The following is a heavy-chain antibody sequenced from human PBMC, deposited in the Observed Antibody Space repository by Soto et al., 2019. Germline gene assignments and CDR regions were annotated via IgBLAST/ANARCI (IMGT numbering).Heavy chain of an antibody. Sequence: LSLTCAASGFTFSSYAMSWVRQAPGKGLEWVSAISGSGGSTYYADTVKGLFTITRDNSKNTLYLQMNSLRAEDTAVYYCAKDGTGEKRYYFDYWGQGTLVTVSS. D-gene: IGHD7-27*01. CDR2: ISGSGGST. V-gene: IGHV3-23*01. CDR1: GFTFSSYA. J-gene: IGHJ4*02. CDR3: AKDGTGEKRYYFDY.